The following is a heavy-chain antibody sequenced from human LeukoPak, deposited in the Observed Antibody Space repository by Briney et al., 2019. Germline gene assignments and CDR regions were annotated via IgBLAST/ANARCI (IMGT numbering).Heavy chain of an antibody. Sequence: SETLSLTCTVSGSSISSYYWSWIRQPAGKGLEWIGRIYTSGSTNYNPSLKSRVTMSVDTSKNQFSLKLSSVTAAGTAVYYCARDVRIFGVVRISDYWGQGTLVTVSS. V-gene: IGHV4-4*07. CDR2: IYTSGST. CDR1: GSSISSYY. CDR3: ARDVRIFGVVRISDY. J-gene: IGHJ4*02. D-gene: IGHD3-3*01.